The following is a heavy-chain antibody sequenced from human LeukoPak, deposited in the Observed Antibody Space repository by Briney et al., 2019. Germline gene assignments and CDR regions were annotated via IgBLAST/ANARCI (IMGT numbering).Heavy chain of an antibody. Sequence: ASVKVSCKASGYTFTSYGISWVRQAPGQGLEWMGWISAYNGNTNYAQKLQGRVTMTTDTSTSTAYMGLRSLRSDDTAVYYCARDQSYYYGSGDNWFDPWGQGTLVTVSS. D-gene: IGHD3-10*01. CDR2: ISAYNGNT. CDR3: ARDQSYYYGSGDNWFDP. J-gene: IGHJ5*02. V-gene: IGHV1-18*01. CDR1: GYTFTSYG.